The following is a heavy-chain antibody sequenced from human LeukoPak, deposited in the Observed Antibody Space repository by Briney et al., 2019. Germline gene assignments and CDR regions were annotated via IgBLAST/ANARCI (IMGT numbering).Heavy chain of an antibody. Sequence: RASVKVSCKASGYTFTSYGISWVRQAPGQGLEWMGWISAYNGNTNYAQKLQGRVTMTTDTSTSTAYMELRSLRSDDTAVYYCSRTHYYGSGTDFDYWGQGTLVTVSS. CDR2: ISAYNGNT. V-gene: IGHV1-18*01. CDR3: SRTHYYGSGTDFDY. CDR1: GYTFTSYG. D-gene: IGHD3-10*01. J-gene: IGHJ4*02.